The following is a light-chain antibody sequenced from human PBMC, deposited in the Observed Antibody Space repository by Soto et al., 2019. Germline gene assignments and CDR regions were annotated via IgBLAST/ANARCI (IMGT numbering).Light chain of an antibody. Sequence: ELVSAQCPCTLSVSPGDRVPLSCRASQSVGNNRAWHQQKPGQAPRLLIYGASTRATGFPARFSGSGSGTDFTLTISRLEPEDFAVYYCQQYTTSSWTVGQGTKVDIK. CDR3: QQYTTSSWT. V-gene: IGKV3-15*01. J-gene: IGKJ1*01. CDR2: GAS. CDR1: QSVGNN.